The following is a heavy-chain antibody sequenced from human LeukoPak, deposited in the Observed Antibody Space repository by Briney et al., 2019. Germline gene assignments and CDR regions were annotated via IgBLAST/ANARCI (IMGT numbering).Heavy chain of an antibody. V-gene: IGHV4-30-4*08. CDR2: FSYTGST. CDR1: GFTVSSNY. CDR3: ARALNENSYAFDS. D-gene: IGHD5-18*01. J-gene: IGHJ4*02. Sequence: LRLSCAASGFTVSSNYMSWVRQPPGKGLEWIGYFSYTGSTYYNPSLKSRVSISVDTSKNQFSLRLMSVTAADTAVYHCARALNENSYAFDSWGQGTLVTVSS.